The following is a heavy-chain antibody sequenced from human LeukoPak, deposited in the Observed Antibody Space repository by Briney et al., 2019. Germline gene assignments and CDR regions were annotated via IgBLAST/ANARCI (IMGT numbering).Heavy chain of an antibody. Sequence: SETLSLTCAVYGGSFSGYYWSWIRQPPGKGLEWIGEINHSGSTNYNPSPKSRVTISVDTSKNQFSLKLSSVTAADTAVYYCARGTGYSSSWYTLYYFDYWGQGTLVTVSS. V-gene: IGHV4-34*01. CDR3: ARGTGYSSSWYTLYYFDY. CDR1: GGSFSGYY. CDR2: INHSGST. D-gene: IGHD6-13*01. J-gene: IGHJ4*02.